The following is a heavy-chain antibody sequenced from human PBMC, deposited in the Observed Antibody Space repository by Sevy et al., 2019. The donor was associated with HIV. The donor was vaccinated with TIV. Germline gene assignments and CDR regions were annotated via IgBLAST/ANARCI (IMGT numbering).Heavy chain of an antibody. J-gene: IGHJ6*02. V-gene: IGHV1-2*02. CDR1: GYSFSDNGYY. CDR2: INPKSGST. Sequence: ASVKVSCKASGYSFSDNGYYIHWVRQAPGQGLEWMGWINPKSGSTNYAQKFQGRVSMTRDTSVSTANMVMSRLSSDXXXXXXXXXXXXXXXXXXXXXXYGMDVWGQGTTVTVSS. CDR3: XXXXXXXXXXXXXXXYGMDV.